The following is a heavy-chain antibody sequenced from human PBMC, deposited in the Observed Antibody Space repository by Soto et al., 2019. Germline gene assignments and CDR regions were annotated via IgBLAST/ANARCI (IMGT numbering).Heavy chain of an antibody. CDR1: GFTFSSYG. CDR3: AKGDCGGDCYSFDAFDI. J-gene: IGHJ3*02. Sequence: QVQLVESGGGVVQPGRSLRLSCAASGFTFSSYGMHWVRQAPGKGLEWVAVISYDGSNKYYADSVKGRFTISRDNSKNTLYLQMNSLRAEDTAVYDCAKGDCGGDCYSFDAFDIWGQGTMVTVSS. D-gene: IGHD2-21*02. CDR2: ISYDGSNK. V-gene: IGHV3-30*18.